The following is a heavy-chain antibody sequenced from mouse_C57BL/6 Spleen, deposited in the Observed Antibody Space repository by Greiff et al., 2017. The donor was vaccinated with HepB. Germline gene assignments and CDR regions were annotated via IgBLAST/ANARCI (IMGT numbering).Heavy chain of an antibody. CDR1: GYTFTDYN. Sequence: EVQLQQSGPELVKPGASVKMSCKASGYTFTDYNMHWVKQSHGKSLEWIGYINPNNGGTSYNQKFKGKATLTVNKSSSTAYMELRSLTSEDSAVYYCARDLRSYYTWFAYWGQGTLVTVSA. CDR3: ARDLRSYYTWFAY. D-gene: IGHD2-12*01. J-gene: IGHJ3*01. V-gene: IGHV1-22*01. CDR2: INPNNGGT.